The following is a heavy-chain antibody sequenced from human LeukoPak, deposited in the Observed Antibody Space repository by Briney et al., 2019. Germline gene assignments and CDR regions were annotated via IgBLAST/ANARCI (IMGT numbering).Heavy chain of an antibody. CDR2: IIPMFGTP. V-gene: IGHV1-69*06. J-gene: IGHJ5*02. CDR1: GDTFTTYA. D-gene: IGHD2-8*01. Sequence: WASVKVSCKTSGDTFTTYAIIWVRQAPGQGLEWMGGIIPMFGTPNYAQRLQGRVTITADKSTKTAYMELRSLRSEDTAVYYCARAGIPGYCTNVTCSNWLDPWGQGTLVTVSS. CDR3: ARAGIPGYCTNVTCSNWLDP.